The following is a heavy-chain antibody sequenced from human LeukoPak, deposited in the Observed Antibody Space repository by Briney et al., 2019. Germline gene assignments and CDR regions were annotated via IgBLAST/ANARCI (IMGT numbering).Heavy chain of an antibody. CDR2: INSDGRST. CDR3: ARDYTTGWTHLDAFDI. J-gene: IGHJ3*02. D-gene: IGHD1-1*01. CDR1: GFTFSSYW. V-gene: IGHV3-74*01. Sequence: QPGGSLRLSCAASGFTFSSYWMHWVRQAPGKGLVRVSRINSDGRSTNYADSVKGRFTISRDNAKNTLYLQMNSLRAEDTAVYYCARDYTTGWTHLDAFDIWGPGTMVTVSS.